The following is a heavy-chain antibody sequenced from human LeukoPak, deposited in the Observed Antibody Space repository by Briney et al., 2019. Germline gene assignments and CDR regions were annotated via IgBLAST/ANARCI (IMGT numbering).Heavy chain of an antibody. V-gene: IGHV4-31*03. CDR2: IYYSGST. J-gene: IGHJ3*02. CDR1: GGSISSGGYY. CDR3: ARLTKRNDPFAI. D-gene: IGHD1-14*01. Sequence: SQTLSLTCTVSGGSISSGGYYWSWIRQHPGKGLEWIGYIYYSGSTYYNPSLKSRVTISVDTSKNQFSLKLSSVTAADTAIYYCARLTKRNDPFAIWGQGTMVTVSS.